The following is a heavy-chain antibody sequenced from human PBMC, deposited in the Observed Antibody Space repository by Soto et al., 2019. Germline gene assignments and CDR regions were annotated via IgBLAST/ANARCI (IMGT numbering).Heavy chain of an antibody. CDR3: ARSPTLQEGSDYYYGMDV. CDR1: GGTFSSYA. V-gene: IGHV1-69*12. D-gene: IGHD1-26*01. J-gene: IGHJ6*02. Sequence: QVQLVQSGAEVKKPGSSVKVSCKASGGTFSSYAISWVRQAPGQGLEWMGGIIPIYGTANYAQKFQGRVTITADESTSTPYMELSSLRSDDTAVYYCARSPTLQEGSDYYYGMDVWGQGTTGTVSS. CDR2: IIPIYGTA.